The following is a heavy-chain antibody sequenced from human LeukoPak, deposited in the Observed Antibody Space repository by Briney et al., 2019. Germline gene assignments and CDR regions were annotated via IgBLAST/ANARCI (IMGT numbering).Heavy chain of an antibody. CDR1: GFTFSSYA. D-gene: IGHD3-22*01. CDR3: AKPHYYDSSGYYYEDY. CDR2: ISGSGGST. V-gene: IGHV3-23*01. Sequence: GGSLRLSCAASGFTFSSYAMSWVRQAPGKGLEWVSAISGSGGSTYYADSVKGRFTISRDNSKNTLYLQMNSLRAEDTAVYYCAKPHYYDSSGYYYEDYWGQGTLVTVSS. J-gene: IGHJ4*02.